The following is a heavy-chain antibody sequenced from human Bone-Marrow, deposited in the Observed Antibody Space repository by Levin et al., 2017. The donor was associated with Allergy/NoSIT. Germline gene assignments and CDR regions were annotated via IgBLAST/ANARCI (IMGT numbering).Heavy chain of an antibody. D-gene: IGHD4-17*01. CDR1: GYSISSGYY. CDR3: ATLRNGDFVDY. CDR2: IYYGGTT. J-gene: IGHJ4*02. V-gene: IGHV4-38-2*01. Sequence: SETLSLTCAVSGYSISSGYYWAWIRQPPGKALEFIGYIYYGGTTNYNPYFKSRVTISVDTSNDPLDTSKNHFSLRLNSVTAADTAVYYCATLRNGDFVDYWGPGTLVTVSS.